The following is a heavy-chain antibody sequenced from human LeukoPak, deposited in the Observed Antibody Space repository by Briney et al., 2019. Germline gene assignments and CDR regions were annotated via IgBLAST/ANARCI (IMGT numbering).Heavy chain of an antibody. CDR2: INPDGSTT. CDR1: GFTFNDYW. Sequence: GGSLRLSCAASGFTFNDYWMHWVRQAPGKGLVWVTRINPDGSTTSYADSVKGRFTISRDNAKNTLYLQMNSLRAEDTAVYYCARVGQGEWYFDLWGRGTLVTVSS. V-gene: IGHV3-74*01. CDR3: ARVGQGEWYFDL. D-gene: IGHD1-26*01. J-gene: IGHJ2*01.